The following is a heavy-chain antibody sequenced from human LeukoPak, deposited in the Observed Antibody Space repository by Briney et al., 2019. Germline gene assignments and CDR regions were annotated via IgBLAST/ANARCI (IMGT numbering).Heavy chain of an antibody. Sequence: SVNVSCKASGGTFSSYAISWVRQAPGQGLEWMGGIIPIFGTANYAQKFQGRVTITTDESTSTAYMELSSLRSEDTAVYYCARGDGSSGTPYFDYWGQGTLVTVSS. V-gene: IGHV1-69*05. J-gene: IGHJ4*02. CDR2: IIPIFGTA. CDR3: ARGDGSSGTPYFDY. D-gene: IGHD3-10*01. CDR1: GGTFSSYA.